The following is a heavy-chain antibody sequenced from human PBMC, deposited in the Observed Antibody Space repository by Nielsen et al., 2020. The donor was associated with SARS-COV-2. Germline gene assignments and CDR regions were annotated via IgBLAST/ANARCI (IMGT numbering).Heavy chain of an antibody. J-gene: IGHJ5*01. CDR1: GGSISSSSYY. Sequence: SETLSLTCTVSGGSISSSSYYWGWIRQPPGKGLEWIGHMFYSGTTYYNPSLKSRVTISVDTSKNQFSLKLSSVTAADTAMYYCAKILRPGGSGTVPWFDSWGQGTLVIVSS. V-gene: IGHV4-39*07. CDR3: AKILRPGGSGTVPWFDS. CDR2: MFYSGTT. D-gene: IGHD3-10*01.